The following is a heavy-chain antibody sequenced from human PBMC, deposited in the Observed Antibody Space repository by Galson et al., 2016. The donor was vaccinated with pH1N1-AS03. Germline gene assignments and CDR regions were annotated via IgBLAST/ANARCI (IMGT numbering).Heavy chain of an antibody. V-gene: IGHV3-23*01. J-gene: IGHJ4*02. D-gene: IGHD6-19*01. CDR1: GFTFSTYA. CDR3: AKYTIDWYEDY. CDR2: ISSTGSNT. Sequence: SLRLSCAVSGFTFSTYAMTRVRQAPGRGLEWVSSISSTGSNTFYADSVMGRFTISRDNSKNTLYLQMNSLKAEDTAVFYCAKYTIDWYEDYWCQGTLVTVSS.